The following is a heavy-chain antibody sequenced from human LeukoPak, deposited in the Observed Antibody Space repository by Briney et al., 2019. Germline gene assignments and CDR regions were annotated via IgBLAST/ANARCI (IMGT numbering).Heavy chain of an antibody. J-gene: IGHJ3*02. Sequence: SSETLSLTCTVSGGSISSGSYYWSWIRQPAGKGLEWIGRIYTSGSTNYNPSLKSRVTISVDTSKNQFSLKLSSVTAADTAVYYCAGYNWNYPWAFDIWGQGTMVTVSS. V-gene: IGHV4-61*02. D-gene: IGHD1-7*01. CDR2: IYTSGST. CDR1: GGSISSGSYY. CDR3: AGYNWNYPWAFDI.